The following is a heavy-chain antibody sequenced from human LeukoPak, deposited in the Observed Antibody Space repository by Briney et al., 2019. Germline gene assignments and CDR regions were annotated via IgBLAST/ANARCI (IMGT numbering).Heavy chain of an antibody. CDR2: ISAYNGNT. D-gene: IGHD3-3*01. J-gene: IGHJ4*02. CDR3: AREVGGPYYDFWSGYYRAFDY. V-gene: IGHV1-18*01. Sequence: VASVKVSCKASGYTFTSYGISWVRQAPGQGLEWMGWISAYNGNTNYAQRLQGRVTMTTDTSTSTAYMELRSLRSDDTAVYYCAREVGGPYYDFWSGYYRAFDYWGQGTLVTVSS. CDR1: GYTFTSYG.